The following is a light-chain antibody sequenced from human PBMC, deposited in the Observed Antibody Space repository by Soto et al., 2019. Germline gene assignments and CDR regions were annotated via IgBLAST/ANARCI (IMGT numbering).Light chain of an antibody. CDR1: SSAVGSYSL. CDR2: AGT. J-gene: IGLJ1*01. Sequence: QSALTQPASVSGSPGQSITISCTGTSSAVGSYSLVSWYQQHPGKAPKLIIYAGTKRPSGVPDRFSGSKSGNTASLTVSGLQAEDEADYFCCSHAGDNTYVFGTGTKVTVL. CDR3: CSHAGDNTYV. V-gene: IGLV2-23*01.